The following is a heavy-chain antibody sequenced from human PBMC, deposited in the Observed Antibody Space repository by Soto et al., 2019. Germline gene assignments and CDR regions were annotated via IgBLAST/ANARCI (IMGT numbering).Heavy chain of an antibody. CDR3: VRTVRHGAVATHWFDR. Sequence: PSQPLPLTCSVSGGSISSNYSGCIWLPAVKGLAWMGYVYYTGSTNYNPSLMSRLTISVDTSKNQCSLKLTSVTAAETVVDYCVRTVRHGAVATHWFDRWGQGTQVTVSS. CDR1: GGSISSNY. CDR2: VYYTGST. V-gene: IGHV4-59*08. D-gene: IGHD2-21*02. J-gene: IGHJ5*02.